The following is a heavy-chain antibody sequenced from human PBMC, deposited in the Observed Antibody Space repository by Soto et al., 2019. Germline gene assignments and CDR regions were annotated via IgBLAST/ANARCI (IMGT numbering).Heavy chain of an antibody. J-gene: IGHJ4*02. CDR3: ARVRVHYDFWSGFGARFDY. D-gene: IGHD3-3*01. V-gene: IGHV4-59*01. CDR1: GGSISSYY. CDR2: IYYSGST. Sequence: SETLSLTCTVSGGSISSYYWSWIRQPPGKGLEWIGYIYYSGSTNYNPSLKSRVTISVDTSKNQFSLKLSSVTAADTAVYYCARVRVHYDFWSGFGARFDYWGQGTLVTVSS.